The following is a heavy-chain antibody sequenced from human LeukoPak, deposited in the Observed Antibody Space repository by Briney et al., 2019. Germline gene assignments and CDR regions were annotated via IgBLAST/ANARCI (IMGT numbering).Heavy chain of an antibody. V-gene: IGHV4-4*07. CDR3: ARQYYYDSSGYYYGAINWFDP. D-gene: IGHD3-22*01. CDR1: GGSISSYY. J-gene: IGHJ5*02. Sequence: SETLSLTCTVSGGSISSYYWSWIRQPAGKGLEWIGRIYTSGSTNYNPSLKSRVTMLVDTSKNQFSLKLSSVTAADTAVYYCARQYYYDSSGYYYGAINWFDPWGQGTLVTVSS. CDR2: IYTSGST.